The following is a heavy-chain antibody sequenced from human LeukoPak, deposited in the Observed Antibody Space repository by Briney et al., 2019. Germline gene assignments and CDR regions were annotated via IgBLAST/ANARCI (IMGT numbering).Heavy chain of an antibody. V-gene: IGHV3-49*04. J-gene: IGHJ4*02. CDR2: IRSKAYGGKT. CDR1: GFTFGDYA. D-gene: IGHD3-3*02. CDR3: TRATVLATD. Sequence: GRSLRLSCTASGFTFGDYAMSWVRQAPGKGLEWEGLIRSKAYGGKTEYAASVKGRFTISRDDSKSIAYLQMNSLKTEDTAVYYCTRATVLATDWGQGTLVTVSS.